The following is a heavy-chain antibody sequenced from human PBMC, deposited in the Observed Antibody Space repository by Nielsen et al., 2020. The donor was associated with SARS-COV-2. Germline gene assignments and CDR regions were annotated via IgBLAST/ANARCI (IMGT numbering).Heavy chain of an antibody. D-gene: IGHD3-3*01. CDR2: IYYSGST. V-gene: IGHV4-61*01. J-gene: IGHJ6*03. CDR3: ARAVDFWSGYGWNYYYYMDV. CDR1: GGSVGSGSYY. Sequence: SDTLSRTSTVSGGSVGSGSYYWSSILQPPGNGLEWTGYIYYSGSTNYNPSLKSRVPISVDTSKNQFSLKLSSVTAADTAVYYCARAVDFWSGYGWNYYYYMDVWGKGTTVTVSS.